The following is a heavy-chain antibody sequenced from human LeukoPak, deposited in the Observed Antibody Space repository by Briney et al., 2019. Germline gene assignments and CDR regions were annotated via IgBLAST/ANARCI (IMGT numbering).Heavy chain of an antibody. J-gene: IGHJ4*02. Sequence: SVKVSCKASGGTFSSYAISWVRQAPGQGLEWMGGIIPIFGTANYAQKFQGRVTITTDESTSTAYMELSSLRSDDTAVYYCARYYYDSSGYNYYFDYWGQGTLVTVS. CDR3: ARYYYDSSGYNYYFDY. D-gene: IGHD3-22*01. CDR2: IIPIFGTA. V-gene: IGHV1-69*05. CDR1: GGTFSSYA.